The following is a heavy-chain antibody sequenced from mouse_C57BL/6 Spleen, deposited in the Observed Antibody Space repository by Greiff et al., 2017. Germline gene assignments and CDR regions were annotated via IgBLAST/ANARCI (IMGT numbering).Heavy chain of an antibody. CDR2: IRNKANGYTT. Sequence: EVHLVESGGGLVQPGGSLSLSCAASGFTFTDYYMSWVRQPPGKALEWLGFIRNKANGYTTEYSASVKGRFTISRDNSQSILYLQMNALRAEDSATYYCARSANWDLDYWGQGTTLTVSS. CDR3: ARSANWDLDY. D-gene: IGHD4-1*01. J-gene: IGHJ2*01. V-gene: IGHV7-3*01. CDR1: GFTFTDYY.